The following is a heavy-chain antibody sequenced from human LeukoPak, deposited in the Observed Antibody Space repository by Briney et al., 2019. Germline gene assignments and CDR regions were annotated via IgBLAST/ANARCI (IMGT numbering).Heavy chain of an antibody. Sequence: ASVKVSCKASGYTFTSYGLHWVRQAPGQRLEWMGWINVGNGNTKYSQKFQGRVTITRDTSASTAYMELSSLRSEDTAVYYCARFLGGDYAMDVWGKGTTVTVPS. V-gene: IGHV1-3*01. CDR1: GYTFTSYG. CDR2: INVGNGNT. D-gene: IGHD3-3*01. CDR3: ARFLGGDYAMDV. J-gene: IGHJ6*04.